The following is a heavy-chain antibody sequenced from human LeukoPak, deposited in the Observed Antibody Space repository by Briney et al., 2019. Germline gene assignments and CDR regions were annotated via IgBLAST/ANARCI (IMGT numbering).Heavy chain of an antibody. Sequence: GGPLRLSCTVFGFPFRDYDVSGLRQAPGKGLECIGFIRSKVYGRTTDYAACVKGRFTISRDDSKSIAYLQMNSLKIEVTAVYYCTTDPYYFDSSGYYHHAFDIWGQGTRVVVSA. D-gene: IGHD3-22*01. CDR3: TTDPYYFDSSGYYHHAFDI. CDR2: IRSKVYGRTT. J-gene: IGHJ3*02. V-gene: IGHV3-49*03. CDR1: GFPFRDYD.